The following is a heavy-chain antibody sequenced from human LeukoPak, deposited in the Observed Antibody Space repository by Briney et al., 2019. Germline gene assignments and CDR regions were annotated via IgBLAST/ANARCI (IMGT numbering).Heavy chain of an antibody. D-gene: IGHD3-22*01. CDR3: AREENYYDSSGYHV. V-gene: IGHV1-18*01. Sequence: GASVKVSCKASGYTFVNYGLSWVRQAPGQGLEWMGWISAYNGHTNYAQNLQDRLTMTTDTSTTTAYMELRSLRSDDTAVYYCAREENYYDSSGYHVWGQGTLVTVSS. J-gene: IGHJ4*02. CDR1: GYTFVNYG. CDR2: ISAYNGHT.